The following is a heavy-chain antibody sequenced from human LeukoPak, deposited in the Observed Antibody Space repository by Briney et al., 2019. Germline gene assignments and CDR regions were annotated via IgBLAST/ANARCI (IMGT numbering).Heavy chain of an antibody. Sequence: PGGSLRLSCAASGFTFSSYLMHWVRQAPGKGLVWVSRITSDGSRTTYADSVKGRFTISRDNAKNTLYLQMNSLRVEDTAVYYCAKDRGRTWVQVANWGQGTLVTVSS. CDR1: GFTFSSYL. CDR3: AKDRGRTWVQVAN. CDR2: ITSDGSRT. D-gene: IGHD2-15*01. J-gene: IGHJ4*02. V-gene: IGHV3-74*01.